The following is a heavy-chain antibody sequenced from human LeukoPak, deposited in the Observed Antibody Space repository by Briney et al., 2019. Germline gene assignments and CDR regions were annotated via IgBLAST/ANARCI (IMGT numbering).Heavy chain of an antibody. V-gene: IGHV3-21*01. CDR3: AKGSAAGDYYMDV. J-gene: IGHJ6*03. CDR1: GFTFSSYS. CDR2: ISSSSSSI. D-gene: IGHD6-13*01. Sequence: PGGSLRLSCAASGFTFSSYSMNWVRQAPGKGLEWVSSISSSSSSIYYADSVKGRFTISRDNAKNSLYLQMNSLRAEDTAVYYCAKGSAAGDYYMDVWGKGTTVTVSS.